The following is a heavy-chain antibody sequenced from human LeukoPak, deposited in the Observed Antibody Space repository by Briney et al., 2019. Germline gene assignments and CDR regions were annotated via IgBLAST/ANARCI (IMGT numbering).Heavy chain of an antibody. J-gene: IGHJ5*02. CDR1: GITFSRYG. Sequence: GGSLRLSCVATGITFSRYGMHSVRQAPGKGLEWVAFIWYDGSKTYYGDSVKGRFTISRDNSKNTVYLQMSTLRADDTAVYYCAAPAGAANWLDPWGQGTLVTVSS. V-gene: IGHV3-30*02. CDR3: AAPAGAANWLDP. CDR2: IWYDGSKT. D-gene: IGHD1-26*01.